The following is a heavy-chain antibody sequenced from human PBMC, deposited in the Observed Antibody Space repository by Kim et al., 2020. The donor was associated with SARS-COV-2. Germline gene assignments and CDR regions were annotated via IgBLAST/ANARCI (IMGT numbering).Heavy chain of an antibody. D-gene: IGHD3-22*01. J-gene: IGHJ4*02. V-gene: IGHV3-20*03. CDR3: ARELSIDYYDSSGYYYYFDY. Sequence: RFTISRDNAKNSLYLQMNSLRAEDTALYYCARELSIDYYDSSGYYYYFDYWGQGTLVTVSS.